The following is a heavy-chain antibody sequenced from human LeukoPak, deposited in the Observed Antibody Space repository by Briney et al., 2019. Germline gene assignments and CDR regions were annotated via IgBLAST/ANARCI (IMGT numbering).Heavy chain of an antibody. CDR3: ASVSRYSSSFDY. J-gene: IGHJ4*02. CDR2: ISTYKGNT. V-gene: IGHV1-18*01. Sequence: ASVKVSCKASGYTFTSYGISWVRQAPGQGPEWMGWISTYKGNTNYAQKLQGRVTMTTDTSTSTAYMELRSLRSGDTAVCYCASVSRYSSSFDYWGQGTLVTVSS. CDR1: GYTFTSYG. D-gene: IGHD6-6*01.